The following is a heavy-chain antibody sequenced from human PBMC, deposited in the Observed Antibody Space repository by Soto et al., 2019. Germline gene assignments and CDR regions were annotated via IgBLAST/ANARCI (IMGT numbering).Heavy chain of an antibody. D-gene: IGHD3-22*01. Sequence: SVKGSCKTSGGTFSSDTISWVRQAPGQGLEWMGGIIPIFGTANYAQKFQGRVTITADESTRTAYMELSSLRSEDTAVYYCAREADYDSSGYYYFYWGQGTLVTVSS. CDR1: GGTFSSDT. J-gene: IGHJ4*02. CDR3: AREADYDSSGYYYFY. V-gene: IGHV1-69*13. CDR2: IIPIFGTA.